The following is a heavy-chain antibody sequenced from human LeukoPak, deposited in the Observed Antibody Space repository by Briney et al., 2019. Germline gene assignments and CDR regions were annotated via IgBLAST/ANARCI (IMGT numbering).Heavy chain of an antibody. CDR3: ARGNGDAFDY. Sequence: SETLSLTCAVSGGSISSSNWWSWVRQPPGKGLEWIGEIYHSGSTNYNPSLKSRGTISVDKSKNQFSLKLSSVTAADTAVYYCARGNGDAFDYWGQGTLVTVSS. J-gene: IGHJ4*02. D-gene: IGHD1-1*01. CDR1: GGSISSSNW. CDR2: IYHSGST. V-gene: IGHV4-4*02.